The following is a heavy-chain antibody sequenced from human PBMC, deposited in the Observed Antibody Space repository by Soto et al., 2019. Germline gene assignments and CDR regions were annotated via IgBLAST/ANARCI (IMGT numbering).Heavy chain of an antibody. CDR3: ARDIVITLGGGIARGAFEI. D-gene: IGHD3-16*02. CDR2: IGRRSDI. Sequence: GGSLRLSCEASGFSFSTYSMHWVRQAPGKGLEWVSSIGRRSDIYYADSVRGRFTISRDNAKNSLYLQMNSLRAEDTAVYYCARDIVITLGGGIARGAFEIWGQGTMVTVSS. J-gene: IGHJ3*02. CDR1: GFSFSTYS. V-gene: IGHV3-21*01.